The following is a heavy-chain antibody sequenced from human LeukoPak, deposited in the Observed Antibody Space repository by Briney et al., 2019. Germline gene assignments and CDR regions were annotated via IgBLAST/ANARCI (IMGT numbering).Heavy chain of an antibody. J-gene: IGHJ4*02. CDR1: GGSFSGYY. CDR3: ARAVGFLEWPPDY. V-gene: IGHV4-59*01. CDR2: IYYSGST. Sequence: PSETLSLTCAVYGGSFSGYYWSWIRQPPGKGLEWIGYIYYSGSTNYNPSLKSRVTISVDTSKNQFSLKLSSVTAADTAVYYCARAVGFLEWPPDYWGQGTLVTVSS. D-gene: IGHD3-3*02.